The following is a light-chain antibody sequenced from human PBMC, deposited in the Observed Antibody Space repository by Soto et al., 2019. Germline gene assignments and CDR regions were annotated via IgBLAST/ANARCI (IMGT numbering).Light chain of an antibody. J-gene: IGLJ1*01. CDR1: SSDIGNYNL. V-gene: IGLV2-23*02. CDR2: AVN. CDR3: FSYAGAGTFV. Sequence: QSALTQPASVSGSPGQSITISCTGTSSDIGNYNLVSWFQLHPGKAPKLFIYAVNRRPSGVSDRLSGSKSANTASLTISGLQAEDEADYYCFSYAGAGTFVFGTGTKVNVL.